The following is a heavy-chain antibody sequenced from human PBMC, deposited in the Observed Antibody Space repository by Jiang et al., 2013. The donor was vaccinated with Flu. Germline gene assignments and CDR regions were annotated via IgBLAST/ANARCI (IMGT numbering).Heavy chain of an antibody. D-gene: IGHD5-12*01. CDR1: GGSITSSSYY. V-gene: IGHV4-39*07. CDR3: ASNVDIVAPIKLGVIFDS. J-gene: IGHJ4*02. Sequence: GPGLVKPSETLSLTCIVSGGSITSSSYYWGWIRQPPGKGLEWIGTTYYSGSTFYNPSLKSRLTISIDTPKNQFSLKLSSVTAADTAVYYCASNVDIVAPIKLGVIFDSWGQGTLVTVSS. CDR2: TYYSGST.